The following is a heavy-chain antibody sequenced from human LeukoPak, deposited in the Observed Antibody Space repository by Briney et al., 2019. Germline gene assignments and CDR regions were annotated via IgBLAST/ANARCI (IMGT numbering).Heavy chain of an antibody. CDR2: IYYSGST. D-gene: IGHD6-25*01. J-gene: IGHJ5*02. CDR1: GGSISSGGYS. V-gene: IGHV4-61*08. Sequence: SETLSLTCAVSGGSISSGGYSWSWIRQPPGKGLEWIGYIYYSGSTNYNPSLKSRVTISVDTSKNQFSLKLSSVTAADTAVYYCARDLAGPWGQGTLVTVSS. CDR3: ARDLAGP.